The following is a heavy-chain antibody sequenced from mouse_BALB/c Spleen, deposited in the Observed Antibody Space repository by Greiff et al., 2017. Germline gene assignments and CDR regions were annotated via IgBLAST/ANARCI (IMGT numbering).Heavy chain of an antibody. J-gene: IGHJ4*01. Sequence: EVQRVESGGDLVKPGGSLKLSCAASGFTFSSYGMSWVRQTPDKRLEWVATISSGGSYTYYPDSVKGRFTISRDNAKNTLYLQMSSLKSEDTAMYYCASDYRYNYAMDYWGQGTSVTVSS. CDR1: GFTFSSYG. CDR3: ASDYRYNYAMDY. D-gene: IGHD2-14*01. CDR2: ISSGGSYT. V-gene: IGHV5-6*01.